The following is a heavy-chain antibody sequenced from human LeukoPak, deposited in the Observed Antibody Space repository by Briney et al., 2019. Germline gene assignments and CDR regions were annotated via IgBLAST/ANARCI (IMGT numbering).Heavy chain of an antibody. V-gene: IGHV3-21*01. CDR3: AELGITMIGGV. J-gene: IGHJ6*04. CDR1: GFTLSSYS. Sequence: GSLRLSCAASGFTLSSYSMNWVRQAPGKGLEWVSSISSSSSYIYYADSVKGRFTISRDNAKNSLYLQMNSLRAEDTAVYYCAELGITMIGGVWGKGTTVTISS. CDR2: ISSSSSYI. D-gene: IGHD3-10*02.